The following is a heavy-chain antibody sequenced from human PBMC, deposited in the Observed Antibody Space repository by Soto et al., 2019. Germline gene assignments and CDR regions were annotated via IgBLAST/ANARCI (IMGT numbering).Heavy chain of an antibody. CDR3: ARGRGKYSSSWTDFDY. CDR1: GFTFSSYA. J-gene: IGHJ4*02. CDR2: ISYDGSNK. Sequence: GGSLRLSCAASGFTFSSYAMHWVRQAPGKGLEWVAVISYDGSNKYYADSVKGRFTISRDNSKNTLYLQMNSLRAEDTAGYYCARGRGKYSSSWTDFDYWGQGTLVTVSS. D-gene: IGHD6-13*01. V-gene: IGHV3-30-3*01.